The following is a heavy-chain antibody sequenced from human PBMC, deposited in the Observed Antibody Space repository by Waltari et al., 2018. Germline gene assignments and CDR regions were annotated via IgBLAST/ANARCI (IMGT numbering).Heavy chain of an antibody. CDR1: GFTFSSHW. CDR3: ARLRGYCSSTSCYRGAFDI. Sequence: EVQLVESGGGLVQPGGSLRLSCAASGFTFSSHWMPWVRQAPGKGLVWVSRINSDGSSTSYADSVKGRFTISRDNAKNTLYLQMNSLRAEDTAVYYCARLRGYCSSTSCYRGAFDIWGQGTMVTVSS. V-gene: IGHV3-74*01. J-gene: IGHJ3*02. CDR2: INSDGSST. D-gene: IGHD2-2*01.